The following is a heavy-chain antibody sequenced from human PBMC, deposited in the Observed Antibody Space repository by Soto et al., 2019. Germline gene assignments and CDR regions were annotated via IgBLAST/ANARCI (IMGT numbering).Heavy chain of an antibody. D-gene: IGHD6-19*01. CDR1: GFTFGDDT. V-gene: IGHV3-49*04. Sequence: EVQLVEAGGGLVQPGRSRRLSCTASGFTFGDDTMSWVRQAPGKGLEWVGFIRSKAYGGTRRYAASVEGRFTISRDDSKSIVYRQMNRLKTEDSGVYCCTRDSQWLVHADGVDGWGQANTVNVSS. J-gene: IGHJ6*02. CDR3: TRDSQWLVHADGVDG. CDR2: IRSKAYGGTR.